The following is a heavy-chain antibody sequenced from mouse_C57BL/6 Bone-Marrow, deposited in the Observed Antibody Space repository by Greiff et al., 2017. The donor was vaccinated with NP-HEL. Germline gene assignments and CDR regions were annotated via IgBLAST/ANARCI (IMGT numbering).Heavy chain of an antibody. V-gene: IGHV5-9*01. CDR3: ASGVGSDY. Sequence: EVKVEESGGGLVKPGGSLKLSCAASGFTFSSYTMSWVRQTPEKRLEWVATISGGGGNTYYPDSVKGRFTISRDNAKNTLYLQMSSLRSEDTALYYCASGVGSDYWGQGTTLTVSS. D-gene: IGHD4-1*01. CDR2: ISGGGGNT. J-gene: IGHJ2*01. CDR1: GFTFSSYT.